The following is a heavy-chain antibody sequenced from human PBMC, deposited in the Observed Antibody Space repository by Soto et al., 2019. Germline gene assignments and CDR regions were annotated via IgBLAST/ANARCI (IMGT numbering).Heavy chain of an antibody. Sequence: PSETLSLTCGVSGYSMTGGFYWAWIRQAPGKGLEWIGTVYHSGATYYNASLQSRGTISEDTSKNQFFLNLHSVSAADAGTYYCARERSFVRPTGWCEPWGQGTQGTVSS. CDR3: ARERSFVRPTGWCEP. D-gene: IGHD6-13*01. J-gene: IGHJ5*02. CDR2: VYHSGAT. V-gene: IGHV4-38-2*02. CDR1: GYSMTGGFY.